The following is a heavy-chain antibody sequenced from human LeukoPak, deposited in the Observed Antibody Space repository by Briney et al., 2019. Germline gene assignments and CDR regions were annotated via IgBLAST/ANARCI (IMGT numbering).Heavy chain of an antibody. D-gene: IGHD4-17*01. V-gene: IGHV1-2*02. CDR3: ARDDYGDLQYFEN. Sequence: ASVKVCCEASGYTCTDYFLHWVRQAPGQGREWMGWINPNNGGALHAQKFQGRVTMTRDSSISTAYMELNGLMSDDTAVYFCARDDYGDLQYFENWGQGTLVTVSS. J-gene: IGHJ4*02. CDR1: GYTCTDYF. CDR2: INPNNGGA.